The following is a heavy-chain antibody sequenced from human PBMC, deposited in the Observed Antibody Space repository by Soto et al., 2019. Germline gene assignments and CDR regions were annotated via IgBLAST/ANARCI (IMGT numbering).Heavy chain of an antibody. CDR1: GDSVSIYSGA. CDR3: ANDPVYSLVY. J-gene: IGHJ4*02. V-gene: IGHV6-1*01. Sequence: SQTLSLTCVISGDSVSIYSGAWNWIRQSPSRGLEWLGRTYYRSKWYYDYAESVKSRIIISVDTSKNQFSLQLNSVTPEDAAVNYCANDPVYSLVYWGQEAQVTVSS. D-gene: IGHD1-20*01. CDR2: TYYRSKWYY.